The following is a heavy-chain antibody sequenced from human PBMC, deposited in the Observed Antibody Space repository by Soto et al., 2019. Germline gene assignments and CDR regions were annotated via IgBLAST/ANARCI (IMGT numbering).Heavy chain of an antibody. V-gene: IGHV4-59*01. J-gene: IGHJ3*02. D-gene: IGHD3-10*01. Sequence: QVQLQESGPGLVKPSETLSLTCTVSGGSISSYYWSWIRQPPGKGLEWIGYIYYSGSTNYNPSLKGRVTISGDTSKNQFSLKLSSVTAADTAGYYWARVWGGAFDIWGQGTMVTVSS. CDR3: ARVWGGAFDI. CDR1: GGSISSYY. CDR2: IYYSGST.